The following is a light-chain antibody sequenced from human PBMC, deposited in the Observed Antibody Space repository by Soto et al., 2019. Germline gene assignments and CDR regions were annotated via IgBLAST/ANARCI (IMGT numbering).Light chain of an antibody. CDR3: QQYNSYPIT. Sequence: DIQMTQSPSSLSASVGDRVTITCRASQDINNYLVWFQQKPGKAPKSLIYAGSSLRSGVPSRFSGSGSGTDFTLTISSLQPEDFATYYCQQYNSYPITFGQGTRLEIK. V-gene: IGKV1-16*01. J-gene: IGKJ5*01. CDR1: QDINNY. CDR2: AGS.